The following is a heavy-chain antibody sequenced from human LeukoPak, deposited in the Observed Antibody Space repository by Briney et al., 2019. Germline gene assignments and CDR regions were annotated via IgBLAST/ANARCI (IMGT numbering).Heavy chain of an antibody. Sequence: GGSLRLSCAASGFTFSSYSMNWVRQAPGKGLEWVSSISSSSSYIYYADSVKGRFTISRDNDKNSLYLQMNSLRAEDTAVYYCARVTEAPYYFDYWGQGTLVTVSS. CDR2: ISSSSSYI. J-gene: IGHJ4*02. CDR1: GFTFSSYS. V-gene: IGHV3-21*01. CDR3: ARVTEAPYYFDY.